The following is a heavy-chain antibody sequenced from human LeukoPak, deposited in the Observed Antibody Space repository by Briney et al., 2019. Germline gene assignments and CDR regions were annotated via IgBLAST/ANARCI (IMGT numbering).Heavy chain of an antibody. CDR1: GGSISSSSYY. D-gene: IGHD6-25*01. CDR3: ARQRSANPYYFDY. V-gene: IGHV4-39*01. Sequence: SETLSLTCTVSGGSISSSSYYWGWIRQPPGKGLEWIGSIYYSGSTYYNPSLKSRVTISVDTSKNQFSLKLSSVTAADTAVYYCARQRSANPYYFDYWGQGTLVTVSS. CDR2: IYYSGST. J-gene: IGHJ4*02.